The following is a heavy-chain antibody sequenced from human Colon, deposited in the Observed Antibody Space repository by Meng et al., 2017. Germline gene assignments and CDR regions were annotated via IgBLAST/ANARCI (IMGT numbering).Heavy chain of an antibody. CDR3: ARVNGDFDEAWFDP. CDR2: IYYTGNT. D-gene: IGHD4-17*01. V-gene: IGHV4-61*03. Sequence: QVPLQESGPGLGRPSETLSLTCTVSGASVSSDSHYWSWIRQSPGKGLEWIGYIYYTGNTNYNPSLASRVSMSLDTSKNHFSLHLTSVTAADTAIYYCARVNGDFDEAWFDPWGQGTLVTVSS. CDR1: GASVSSDSHY. J-gene: IGHJ5*02.